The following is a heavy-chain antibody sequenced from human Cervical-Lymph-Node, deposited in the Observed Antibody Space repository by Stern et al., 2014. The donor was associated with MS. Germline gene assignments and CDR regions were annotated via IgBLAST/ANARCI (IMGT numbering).Heavy chain of an antibody. D-gene: IGHD1-1*01. CDR2: IANVGST. CDR3: ARDTSSPERSDW. V-gene: IGHV3-53*01. CDR1: GFTVSRDY. J-gene: IGHJ4*02. Sequence: EMPLVESGGGVIQQGGSLRLSCTASGFTVSRDYMTWVRQAPGKGLEWISLIANVGSTFYTDSVKGRFTISRDDSKNTVYLHMTSLRAEDTAMYYCARDTSSPERSDWWGQGTLVTVSS.